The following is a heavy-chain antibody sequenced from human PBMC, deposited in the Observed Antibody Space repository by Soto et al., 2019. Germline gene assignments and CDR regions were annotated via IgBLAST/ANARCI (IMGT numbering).Heavy chain of an antibody. J-gene: IGHJ4*02. CDR3: AREQYGDYSIGGIYY. CDR2: INPSGGST. CDR1: GYTFTSYY. Sequence: QVQLVQSGAEVKKPGASVKVSCKASGYTFTSYYMHWVRQAPGQGLEWMGIINPSGGSTSYAQKFQGRVTMTRDTSTSTVYMELSSLRSEDTAVYYCAREQYGDYSIGGIYYWGQGTLVTVSS. V-gene: IGHV1-46*03. D-gene: IGHD4-17*01.